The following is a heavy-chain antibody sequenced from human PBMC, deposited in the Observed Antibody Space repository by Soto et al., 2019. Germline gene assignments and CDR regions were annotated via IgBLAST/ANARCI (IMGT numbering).Heavy chain of an antibody. D-gene: IGHD2-15*01. J-gene: IGHJ4*02. V-gene: IGHV3-23*01. CDR3: VNPRGGYCSGGSCYVIDY. CDR1: GFTFSSYA. CDR2: ISGTGGNT. Sequence: EVLLLESGGGLVQPGGSLRLSCVASGFTFSSYAMNWVRQAPGKGLEWVSGISGTGGNTHYAESVKGRFTISRDNSKKTLYLQMDSLRAEDTAVYYCVNPRGGYCSGGSCYVIDYWGQGTLVTVSS.